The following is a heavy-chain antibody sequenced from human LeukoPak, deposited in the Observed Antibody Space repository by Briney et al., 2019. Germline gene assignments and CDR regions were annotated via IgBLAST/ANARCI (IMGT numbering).Heavy chain of an antibody. CDR1: GYTFTNYG. Sequence: ASVKVSCKTSGYTFTNYGFSWVRQAPGQGLEWMGWISAYNGNTNYAQKFQGRVTMTTETSTSTAYMELRSLRSDDTAVYYCARDRNGYNSPLDYWGQGTLVTVSS. CDR3: ARDRNGYNSPLDY. V-gene: IGHV1-18*01. CDR2: ISAYNGNT. J-gene: IGHJ4*02. D-gene: IGHD5-24*01.